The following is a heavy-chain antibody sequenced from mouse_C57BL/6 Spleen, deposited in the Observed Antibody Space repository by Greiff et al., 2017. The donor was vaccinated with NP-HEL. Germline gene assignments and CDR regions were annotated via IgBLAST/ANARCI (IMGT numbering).Heavy chain of an antibody. D-gene: IGHD2-1*01. CDR3: ASLYGNYAWYFDV. V-gene: IGHV5-6*02. Sequence: DVKLVESGGDLVKPGGSLKLSCAASGFTFSSYGMSWVRQTPDKRLEWVATISSGGSYTYYPDSVKGRFTISRDNAKNTLYLQMSSLKSEDTAMYYCASLYGNYAWYFDVWGTGTTVTVSS. CDR2: ISSGGSYT. CDR1: GFTFSSYG. J-gene: IGHJ1*03.